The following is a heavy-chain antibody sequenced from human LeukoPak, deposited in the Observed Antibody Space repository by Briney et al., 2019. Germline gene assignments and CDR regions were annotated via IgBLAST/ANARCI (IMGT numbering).Heavy chain of an antibody. D-gene: IGHD2-15*01. CDR3: ARVDCSGGSCYRAYFDY. CDR1: GFTVITNY. CDR2: IYTDGST. Sequence: GGSLRLSCAASGFTVITNYMSWVRQAPGKGLEWVSVIYTDGSTYYADSVKGRFTISRDNSKNTLYLQMNSLRSDDTAVYYCARVDCSGGSCYRAYFDYWGQGTLVTVPS. J-gene: IGHJ4*02. V-gene: IGHV3-53*05.